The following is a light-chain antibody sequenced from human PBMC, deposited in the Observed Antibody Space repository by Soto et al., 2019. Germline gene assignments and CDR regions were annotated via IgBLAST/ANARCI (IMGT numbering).Light chain of an antibody. Sequence: DIQMTQSPSTLSASVGDRVTITCRASQSISSWLAWYQQKPGKAPKLLIYKASSLESGVPSRFTGSGSGTEFTLTVSSLLSGDFAADDGEQYYSSPAVGQETRL. V-gene: IGKV1-5*03. CDR2: KAS. CDR1: QSISSW. J-gene: IGKJ5*01. CDR3: EQYYSSPA.